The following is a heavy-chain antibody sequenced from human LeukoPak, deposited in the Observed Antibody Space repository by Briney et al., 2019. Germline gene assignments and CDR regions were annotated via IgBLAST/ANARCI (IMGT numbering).Heavy chain of an antibody. D-gene: IGHD1-1*01. Sequence: NSSQTLSLTCSVSGAAITSGSSYWSWVRQHPGTGLEWIGYISYSGATYYTPSLKSRMTISIDTSESQFSLKLSSVTAADTAVYLCARANGRPGYRWFDPWGRGTLVTVSS. CDR3: ARANGRPGYRWFDP. CDR2: ISYSGAT. CDR1: GAAITSGSSY. V-gene: IGHV4-31*03. J-gene: IGHJ5*02.